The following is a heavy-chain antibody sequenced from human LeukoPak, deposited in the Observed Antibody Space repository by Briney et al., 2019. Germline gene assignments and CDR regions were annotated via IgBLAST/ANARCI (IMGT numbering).Heavy chain of an antibody. CDR2: INPSGGTT. D-gene: IGHD2-15*01. CDR3: ARDLALGSDYYYYGMDV. J-gene: IGHJ6*02. V-gene: IGHV1-46*01. Sequence: ASVKVSYKASGYTFTNYYMHWVRQAPGQGPEWMGEINPSGGTTKNAQKFQGRVTMTRDTSTSTIYMELSSLRSEDTAVYYCARDLALGSDYYYYGMDVWGQGTTVTVSS. CDR1: GYTFTNYY.